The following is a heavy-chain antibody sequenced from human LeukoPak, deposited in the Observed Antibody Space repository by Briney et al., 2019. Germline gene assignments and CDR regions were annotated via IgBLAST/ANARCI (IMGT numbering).Heavy chain of an antibody. CDR1: GGSFSGYY. Sequence: SETLSLTCAVYGGSFSGYYWSWIRQPPGKGLEWIGEINHSGSTNYNPSLKSRVTISVDTSKNQFSLKLSSVTAADTAVYYCARDFRGFVLDYWGQGTLVTVSS. D-gene: IGHD3-3*01. CDR3: ARDFRGFVLDY. J-gene: IGHJ4*02. CDR2: INHSGST. V-gene: IGHV4-34*01.